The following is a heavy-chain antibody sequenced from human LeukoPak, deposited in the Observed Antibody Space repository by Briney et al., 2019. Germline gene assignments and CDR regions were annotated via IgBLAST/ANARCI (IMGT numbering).Heavy chain of an antibody. CDR1: GYTFTGYY. V-gene: IGHV1-2*02. Sequence: ASVKVSCKASGYTFTGYYMHWVRQAPGQGLEWMGWINPNSGGTNYAQKFQGRVTMTRDTSISTAYMELSRLRSDDTAVYYCERDEWLRFSVALDYYYYYGMDVWGQGTTVTVSS. D-gene: IGHD5-12*01. J-gene: IGHJ6*02. CDR2: INPNSGGT. CDR3: ERDEWLRFSVALDYYYYYGMDV.